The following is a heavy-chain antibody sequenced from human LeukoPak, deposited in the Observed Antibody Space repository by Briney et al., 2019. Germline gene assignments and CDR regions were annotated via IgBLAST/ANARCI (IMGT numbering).Heavy chain of an antibody. J-gene: IGHJ4*02. CDR2: IYYSGST. CDR3: ARVKGGNHDY. V-gene: IGHV4-39*07. Sequence: SKTLSLTCTVSGGSITSSSYYWGWIRQPPGKGLEWIGSIYYSGSTCYNPSLKSRVTISVDTSKNQFSLKLSSVTAADTAVYYCARVKGGNHDYWGQGTLVTVSS. D-gene: IGHD4-23*01. CDR1: GGSITSSSYY.